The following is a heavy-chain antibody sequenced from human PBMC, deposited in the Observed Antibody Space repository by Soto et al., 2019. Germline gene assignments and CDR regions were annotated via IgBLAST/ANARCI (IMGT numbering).Heavy chain of an antibody. D-gene: IGHD3-10*01. Sequence: QEQLVQAGAEVKKPGSSVRISCRASGGTFSNDAVSWVRQAPGQGIQWMGGIIPIFGTTHYAQKFQGRVTITADESTATAYMELRSVTSEDTAVYYCATGLRTGNYGMDVWGQGTAVTVSS. CDR1: GGTFSNDA. CDR2: IIPIFGTT. V-gene: IGHV1-69*01. CDR3: ATGLRTGNYGMDV. J-gene: IGHJ6*02.